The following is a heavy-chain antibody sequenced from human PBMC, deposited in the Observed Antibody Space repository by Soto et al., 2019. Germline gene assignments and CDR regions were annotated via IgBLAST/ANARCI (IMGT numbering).Heavy chain of an antibody. CDR2: INSDGSST. CDR1: GFTFSSYW. CDR3: ARANSGYDFSALFNY. J-gene: IGHJ4*02. V-gene: IGHV3-74*01. Sequence: AXGSLSLSCAASGFTFSSYWMHWVRQAPGKGLVWVSRINSDGSSTSYADSVKGRFTISRDNAKNTLYLQMNSLRAEDTAVYYCARANSGYDFSALFNYWGQGTLVTVSS. D-gene: IGHD5-12*01.